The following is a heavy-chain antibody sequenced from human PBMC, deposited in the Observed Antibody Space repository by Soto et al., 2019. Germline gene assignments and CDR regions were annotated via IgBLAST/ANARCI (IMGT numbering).Heavy chain of an antibody. V-gene: IGHV1-18*01. Sequence: QVQLVQSGAEVKKPGASVKVSCKASGYTFTSYGISWVRQAPGQGLEWMGWISAYNGNTNYAQKLQGRVTMTTDTSXSXDYMELRSLRSDDTAVYYCARSYYDFWSGSTYYFDYWGQGTLVTVSS. CDR3: ARSYYDFWSGSTYYFDY. CDR2: ISAYNGNT. CDR1: GYTFTSYG. J-gene: IGHJ4*02. D-gene: IGHD3-3*01.